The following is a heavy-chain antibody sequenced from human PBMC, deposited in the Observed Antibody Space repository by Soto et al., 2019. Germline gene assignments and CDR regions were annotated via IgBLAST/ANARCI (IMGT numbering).Heavy chain of an antibody. CDR3: ARTPTLGYCSGGSCYRIHAFDI. Sequence: GASVKVSCTASGGTFSSYTISWVRQAPGQGLEWMGRIIPILGIANYAQKFQGRVTITADKSTSTAYMELSSLRSEDTAVYYCARTPTLGYCSGGSCYRIHAFDIWGQGTMVTVSS. CDR2: IIPILGIA. CDR1: GGTFSSYT. V-gene: IGHV1-69*02. J-gene: IGHJ3*02. D-gene: IGHD2-15*01.